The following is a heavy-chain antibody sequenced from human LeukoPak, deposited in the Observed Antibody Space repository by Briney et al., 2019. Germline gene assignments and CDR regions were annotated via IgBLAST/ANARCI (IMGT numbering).Heavy chain of an antibody. D-gene: IGHD2/OR15-2a*01. CDR2: ISASGGST. J-gene: IGHJ6*02. CDR3: AKYVSAKGPPYALDV. V-gene: IGHV3-23*01. CDR1: EFTFSSYA. Sequence: GGSLRLSCAASEFTFSSYAMQWVRQAPGKGLEWVSGISASGGSTWYADSVKGRFTISRDNSKNTLYLQMNSLRAEDTAVYYCAKYVSAKGPPYALDVWGQGTTVTDSS.